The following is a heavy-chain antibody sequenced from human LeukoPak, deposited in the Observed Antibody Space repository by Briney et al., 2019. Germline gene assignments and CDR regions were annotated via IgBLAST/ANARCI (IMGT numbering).Heavy chain of an antibody. V-gene: IGHV3-30-3*01. CDR1: GFTFSSYA. Sequence: PGGSLRLSCAASGFTFSSYAMHWVRQAPGKGLEWVAVISYDGSNKYYADSVKGRFTISRDNSKNTLYLQMNSLRAEDTAVYYCAKDLEGYGDPYSDFDYWGQGTLVTVSS. CDR2: ISYDGSNK. D-gene: IGHD4-17*01. J-gene: IGHJ4*02. CDR3: AKDLEGYGDPYSDFDY.